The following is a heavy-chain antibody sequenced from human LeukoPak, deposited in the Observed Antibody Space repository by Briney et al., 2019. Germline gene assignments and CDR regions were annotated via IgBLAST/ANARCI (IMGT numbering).Heavy chain of an antibody. CDR2: ISGSGGST. CDR3: AKDIVVVPAAMGGNAFDI. D-gene: IGHD2-2*01. CDR1: GFTFSSYA. Sequence: PGGSLRLSCAASGFTFSSYAMSWVRQAPGKGLKWVSAISGSGGSTYYADSVKGRFTISRDNSKNTLYLQMNSLRAEDTAVYYCAKDIVVVPAAMGGNAFDIWGQVTMVTVSS. V-gene: IGHV3-23*01. J-gene: IGHJ3*02.